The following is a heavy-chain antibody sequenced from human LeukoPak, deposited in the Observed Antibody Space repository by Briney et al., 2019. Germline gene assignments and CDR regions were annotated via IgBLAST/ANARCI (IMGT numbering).Heavy chain of an antibody. CDR2: ISGSGGST. Sequence: GGSLRLSCAGSGFTFSSYAMSWVRQAPGKGLEWVSAISGSGGSTYYADSVKGRFTISRDNSKNTLYLQMNSLRAEDTAVYYCASVVASAGSYHLYLSYFDYWGQGTLVTVSS. V-gene: IGHV3-23*01. CDR1: GFTFSSYA. CDR3: ASVVASAGSYHLYLSYFDY. J-gene: IGHJ4*02. D-gene: IGHD3-10*01.